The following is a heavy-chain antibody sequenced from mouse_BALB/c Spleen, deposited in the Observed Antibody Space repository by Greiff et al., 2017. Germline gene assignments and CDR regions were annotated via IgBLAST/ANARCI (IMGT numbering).Heavy chain of an antibody. D-gene: IGHD2-1*01. J-gene: IGHJ4*01. Sequence: EVQLQQSGPELVKPGASVKVSCKASGYAFTSYNMYWVKQSHGKSLEWIGYIDPYNGGTSYNQKFKGKATLTVDKSSSTAYMHLNSLTSEDSAVYYCARLKIYYGNYDAMDYWGQGTSVTVSS. CDR2: IDPYNGGT. V-gene: IGHV1S135*01. CDR1: GYAFTSYN. CDR3: ARLKIYYGNYDAMDY.